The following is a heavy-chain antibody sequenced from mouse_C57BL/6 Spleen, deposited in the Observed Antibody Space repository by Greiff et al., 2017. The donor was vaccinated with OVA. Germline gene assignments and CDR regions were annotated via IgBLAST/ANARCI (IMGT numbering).Heavy chain of an antibody. CDR3: ARREQLRLGGFAY. CDR1: GYTFTDYY. J-gene: IGHJ3*01. Sequence: EVQLQQSGPELVKPGASVKISCKASGYTFTDYYMNWVKQSHGKSLEWIGDINPNNGGTSYNQKFKGKATLTVDKSSSTAYMELRSLTSEDSAVYYCARREQLRLGGFAYWGQGTLVTVPA. CDR2: INPNNGGT. D-gene: IGHD3-2*02. V-gene: IGHV1-26*01.